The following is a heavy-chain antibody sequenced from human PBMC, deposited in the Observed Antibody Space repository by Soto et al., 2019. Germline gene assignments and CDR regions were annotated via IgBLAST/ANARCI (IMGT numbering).Heavy chain of an antibody. CDR3: ARDLLYSTRATVRFDI. Sequence: VQLVQSGVEVKKPGASVKDSCKASGYTFTNYGISWVRQAPRQGLEWMGWINTYNGNTNYAQKVQGRVTMTTETSTSTAYMELRSLITDDTAVYYCARDLLYSTRATVRFDIWGQGTMLTVSS. D-gene: IGHD6-13*01. J-gene: IGHJ3*02. CDR2: INTYNGNT. V-gene: IGHV1-18*01. CDR1: GYTFTNYG.